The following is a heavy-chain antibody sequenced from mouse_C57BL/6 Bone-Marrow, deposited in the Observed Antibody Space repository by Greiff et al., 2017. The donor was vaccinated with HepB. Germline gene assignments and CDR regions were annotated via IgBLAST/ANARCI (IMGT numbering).Heavy chain of an antibody. CDR3: ARAGYYGGFAY. CDR2: INPNNGGT. J-gene: IGHJ3*01. CDR1: GYTFTDYN. V-gene: IGHV1-22*01. Sequence: EVQLQESGPELVKPGASVKMSCKASGYTFTDYNMHWVKQSHGKSLEWIGYINPNNGGTSYNQKFKGKATLTVNKSSSTAYMELRSLTSEDSAVYYCARAGYYGGFAYWGQGTLVTVSA. D-gene: IGHD2-3*01.